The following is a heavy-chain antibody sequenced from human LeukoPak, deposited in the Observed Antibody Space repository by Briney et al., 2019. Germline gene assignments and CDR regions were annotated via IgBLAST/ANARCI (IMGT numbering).Heavy chain of an antibody. CDR2: IRYDGSNK. D-gene: IGHD6-13*01. J-gene: IGHJ4*02. V-gene: IGHV3-30*02. CDR1: GFTFSSYG. CDR3: AKAGRIAAAADY. Sequence: GGSLRLSCAASGFTFSSYGMHWVRQAPGEGLEWVAFIRYDGSNKYYADSVKGRFTISRDNSKNTLYLQMNSLRAEDTAVYYCAKAGRIAAAADYWGQGTLVTVSS.